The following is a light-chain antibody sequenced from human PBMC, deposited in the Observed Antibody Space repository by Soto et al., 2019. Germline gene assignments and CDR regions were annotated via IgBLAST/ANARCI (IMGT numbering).Light chain of an antibody. J-gene: IGKJ2*01. CDR3: QQSYSTPYT. Sequence: DIQMTQSPSSLSASVGDRVTITCRASQSISSYLNWYQQKPGKAPKILIYAASSLQSGVPSKFSGNGSGTDFTLTISSLQPEDFATYYGQQSYSTPYTFGRGTKLEIK. CDR2: AAS. V-gene: IGKV1-39*01. CDR1: QSISSY.